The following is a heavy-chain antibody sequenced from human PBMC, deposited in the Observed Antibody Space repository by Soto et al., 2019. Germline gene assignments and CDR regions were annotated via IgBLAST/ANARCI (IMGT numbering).Heavy chain of an antibody. CDR2: ISGSGGST. CDR3: AKEDIVVVPAAIPPGYYYYYGMDV. Sequence: GGSLRLSCAASGFTFSSYAMSWVRQAPGKGLELVSAISGSGGSTYYADSVKGRFTISRDNSKNTLYLQMNSMRAEDTAVYYCAKEDIVVVPAAIPPGYYYYYGMDVWGQGTTVTVSS. V-gene: IGHV3-23*01. J-gene: IGHJ6*02. CDR1: GFTFSSYA. D-gene: IGHD2-2*02.